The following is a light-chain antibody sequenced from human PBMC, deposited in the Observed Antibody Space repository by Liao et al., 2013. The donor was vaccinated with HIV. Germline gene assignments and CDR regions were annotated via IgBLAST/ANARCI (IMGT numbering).Light chain of an antibody. J-gene: IGLJ3*02. CDR1: NIGGES. CDR2: YHS. Sequence: SYELTQPPSVSVAPGKTARITCGGNNIGGESVHWYQQKPGQAPVLVIYYHSDRPSGIPERFSGSNSGNTATLTISRVEAGDEADYYCQVWDSSRDPWVFGGGTKLTVL. V-gene: IGLV3-21*04. CDR3: QVWDSSRDPWV.